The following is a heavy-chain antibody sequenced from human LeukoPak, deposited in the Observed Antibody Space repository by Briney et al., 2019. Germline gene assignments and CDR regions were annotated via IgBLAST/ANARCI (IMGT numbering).Heavy chain of an antibody. J-gene: IGHJ4*02. V-gene: IGHV4-39*01. CDR3: ARHLYSGYDFIFDN. CDR1: GGSISSSSYY. D-gene: IGHD5-12*01. Sequence: SETLSLTCTVSGGSISSSSYYWGWIRQPPGKGLEWIGSIYYSGSTYYNPSLKSRVSISIDTSKSHFSLKMKYVTAADTAVYYCARHLYSGYDFIFDNWGQGTLVTVSS. CDR2: IYYSGST.